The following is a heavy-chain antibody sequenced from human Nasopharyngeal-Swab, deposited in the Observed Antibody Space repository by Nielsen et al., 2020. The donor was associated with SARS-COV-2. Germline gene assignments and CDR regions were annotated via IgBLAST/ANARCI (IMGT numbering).Heavy chain of an antibody. Sequence: VRQAPGKGLEWVANIKQDGSEKYYVDSVKGRFTISRDNAKNSLYLQMNSLRDEDTAVYYCARRDTAMVLTDYWGQGTLVTVSS. D-gene: IGHD5-18*01. CDR2: IKQDGSEK. J-gene: IGHJ4*02. V-gene: IGHV3-7*01. CDR3: ARRDTAMVLTDY.